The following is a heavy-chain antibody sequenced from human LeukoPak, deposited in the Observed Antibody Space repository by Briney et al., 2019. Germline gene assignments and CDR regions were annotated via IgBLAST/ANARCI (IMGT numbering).Heavy chain of an antibody. D-gene: IGHD3-10*01. Sequence: GSLRLSCAASGFTFSGFSMSWVRQSPTKGLEWVANIKQDGSERYYVDPVKGRFTISRDNAKNSLSLQMNNLRVEDTAVYYCARAGSHWHYVYWGQGTVVTVSS. J-gene: IGHJ4*02. CDR3: ARAGSHWHYVY. V-gene: IGHV3-7*01. CDR2: IKQDGSER. CDR1: GFTFSGFS.